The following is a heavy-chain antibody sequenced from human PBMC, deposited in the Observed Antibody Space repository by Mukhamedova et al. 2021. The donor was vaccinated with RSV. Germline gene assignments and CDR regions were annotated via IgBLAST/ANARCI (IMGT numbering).Heavy chain of an antibody. J-gene: IGHJ3*02. CDR3: ARRRYGSGSYNFLPDAFDI. CDR2: INHSGST. V-gene: IGHV4-34*01. D-gene: IGHD3-10*01. Sequence: GKGLEWIGEINHSGSTNYNPSLKSRVTISVDTSKNQFSLKLISVTAADTAVYYCARRRYGSGSYNFLPDAFDIWGQGTMVTVSS.